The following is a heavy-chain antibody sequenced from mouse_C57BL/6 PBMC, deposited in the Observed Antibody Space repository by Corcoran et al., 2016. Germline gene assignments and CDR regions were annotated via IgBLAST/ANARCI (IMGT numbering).Heavy chain of an antibody. D-gene: IGHD2-4*01. J-gene: IGHJ2*01. CDR3: ARSDYDYDVDY. Sequence: QVQLQQSGPELVKPGASVKISCKASGYSFTSYYIHWVNQRPGQGLEWIGWIYPGSGNTKYNEKFKGKATLTADTSSSTAYMQLSSLTSEDSAVYYCARSDYDYDVDYWGQGTTLTVSS. V-gene: IGHV1-66*01. CDR2: IYPGSGNT. CDR1: GYSFTSYY.